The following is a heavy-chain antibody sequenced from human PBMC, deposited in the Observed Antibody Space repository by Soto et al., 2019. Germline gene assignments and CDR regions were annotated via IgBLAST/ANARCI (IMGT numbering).Heavy chain of an antibody. D-gene: IGHD2-8*01. J-gene: IGHJ6*02. CDR2: INHSGST. Sequence: PSETLSLTCAVYGGSFSGYYWSWIRQPPWKGLEWIGEINHSGSTNYNPSLKSRVTISVDTSKNQFSLKLSSVTAADTAVYYCARGPDYCTNGVCYTVYYYGMDVWGQGTTVTVSS. CDR3: ARGPDYCTNGVCYTVYYYGMDV. CDR1: GGSFSGYY. V-gene: IGHV4-34*01.